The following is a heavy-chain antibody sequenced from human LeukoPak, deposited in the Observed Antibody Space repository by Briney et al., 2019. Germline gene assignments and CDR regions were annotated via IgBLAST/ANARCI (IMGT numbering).Heavy chain of an antibody. J-gene: IGHJ4*02. Sequence: PGGSLRLSCAASGFTFSSYGMHWVRQAPGKGLEWVAVISYDGSNKYYADSVKGRFTISRDNSKNTLYLQMNSLRAEDTAVYYCARGYYGSGSTLGYWGQGTLVTVSS. V-gene: IGHV3-30*19. CDR1: GFTFSSYG. CDR3: ARGYYGSGSTLGY. D-gene: IGHD3-10*01. CDR2: ISYDGSNK.